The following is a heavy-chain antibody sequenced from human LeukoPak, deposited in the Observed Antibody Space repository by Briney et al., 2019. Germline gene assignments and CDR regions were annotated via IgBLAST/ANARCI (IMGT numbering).Heavy chain of an antibody. V-gene: IGHV4-31*03. CDR2: IYYSGST. J-gene: IGHJ4*02. CDR3: ARGNGDWDDY. CDR1: GGSISSGGYY. D-gene: IGHD4-17*01. Sequence: PSETLSLTCTVSGGSISSGGYYWSWLRQHPGTGLEWIGYIYYSGSTYYNPSLKSRVTISVDTSKNQFSLKLSSVTAADTAVYYCARGNGDWDDYWGQGTLVTVSS.